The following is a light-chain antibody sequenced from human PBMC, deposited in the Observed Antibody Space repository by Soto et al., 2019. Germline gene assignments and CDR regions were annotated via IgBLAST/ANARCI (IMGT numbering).Light chain of an antibody. CDR1: QSLLHSNGYNY. CDR2: LGS. V-gene: IGKV2-28*01. J-gene: IGKJ1*01. CDR3: MQPLQSWT. Sequence: DIVMTQSPLSLPVTPGDPASISCRSSQSLLHSNGYNYLDWYLQKPGQSPQLLIYLGSNRASGVPDRFGGSGSGTDFTLKISRVEAEYVGVYYCMQPLQSWTFGQGTKVEIK.